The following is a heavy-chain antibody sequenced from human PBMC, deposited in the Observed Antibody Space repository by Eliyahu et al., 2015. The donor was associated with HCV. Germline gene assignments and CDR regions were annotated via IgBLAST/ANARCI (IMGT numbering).Heavy chain of an antibody. CDR1: GPSISXYX. CDR2: NHYSGSP. CDR3: ASGGGGIAVAGTGGWFDP. Sequence: QVQLQXSGPGLVXPSETLSLTCTVXGPSISXYXWSWLRPPPGKGLEWIGYNHYSGSPHYXPXLKSRVTMSVDTSKNXFSXKLTSVTAADTAVYYCASGGGGIAVAGTGGWFDPWGQGTLVTVSS. J-gene: IGHJ5*02. V-gene: IGHV4-59*01. D-gene: IGHD6-19*01.